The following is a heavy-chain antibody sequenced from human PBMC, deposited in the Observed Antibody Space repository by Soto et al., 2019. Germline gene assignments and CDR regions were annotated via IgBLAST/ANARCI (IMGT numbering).Heavy chain of an antibody. Sequence: GGSLRLSCSASGFTFSGYWMTWVRQAPGKGLEWVANIKEDGSEKYYVDSVKGRFTISRDNPKNSLYLQMNSLRADDKAVYYCARPLYGSGSVWFAPWGQGTLVTVSS. CDR2: IKEDGSEK. CDR1: GFTFSGYW. CDR3: ARPLYGSGSVWFAP. V-gene: IGHV3-7*03. D-gene: IGHD3-10*01. J-gene: IGHJ5*02.